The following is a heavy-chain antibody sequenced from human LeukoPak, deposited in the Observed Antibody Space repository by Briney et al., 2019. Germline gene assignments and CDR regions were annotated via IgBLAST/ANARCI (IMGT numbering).Heavy chain of an antibody. Sequence: PGGSLRLSCAASGFTFSSYSMNWVRQAPGKGLEWVSSISSSSSYIYYADSVKGRFTISRDNAKNSLYLQMNSLRAEDTAVYYCARDPGYYGPGKSDYWGQGTLVTVSS. CDR1: GFTFSSYS. D-gene: IGHD3-10*01. CDR2: ISSSSSYI. CDR3: ARDPGYYGPGKSDY. V-gene: IGHV3-21*01. J-gene: IGHJ4*02.